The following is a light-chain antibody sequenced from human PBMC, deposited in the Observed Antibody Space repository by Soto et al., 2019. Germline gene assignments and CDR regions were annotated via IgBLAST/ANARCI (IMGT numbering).Light chain of an antibody. CDR1: QGIANY. Sequence: DLQMTQSPSSLSASVGDRVAITCRASQGIANYLAWYQQSPGKAPRLLIYRASTLQSGVPSRFSGSGSGTDFTLTISSLQPEDVAIYYCQTYVDAPWTFGQGTKVEIK. J-gene: IGKJ1*01. CDR2: RAS. CDR3: QTYVDAPWT. V-gene: IGKV1-27*01.